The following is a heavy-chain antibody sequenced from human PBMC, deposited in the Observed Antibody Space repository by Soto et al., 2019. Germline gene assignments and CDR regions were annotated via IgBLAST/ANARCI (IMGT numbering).Heavy chain of an antibody. J-gene: IGHJ4*02. V-gene: IGHV4-39*01. CDR2: IYYSGST. D-gene: IGHD6-19*01. CDR3: ARHVGWLPIYFDY. Sequence: QLQLQESGPGLVKPSETLSLTCTVSGGSISSSSYYWGWIRQPPGKGLEWIGSIYYSGSTYYNPSLKSRVTISVDTSKNQFSLKLSSVTAADTAVYYCARHVGWLPIYFDYWGQGTLVTVSS. CDR1: GGSISSSSYY.